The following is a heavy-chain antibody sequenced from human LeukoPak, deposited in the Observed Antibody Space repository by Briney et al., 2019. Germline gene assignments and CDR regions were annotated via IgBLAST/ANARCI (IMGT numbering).Heavy chain of an antibody. Sequence: PGGSLRLSCAASGFTFSSYAMSWVRQAPGKGLEWVSAISGSGGSTYYADSVKGRFTISRDNSKNTLYLQMNSLRAEDTAVYYCAKDIWFGEFVHDAFDIWGQGTMVTVSS. J-gene: IGHJ3*02. V-gene: IGHV3-23*01. D-gene: IGHD3-10*01. CDR1: GFTFSSYA. CDR3: AKDIWFGEFVHDAFDI. CDR2: ISGSGGST.